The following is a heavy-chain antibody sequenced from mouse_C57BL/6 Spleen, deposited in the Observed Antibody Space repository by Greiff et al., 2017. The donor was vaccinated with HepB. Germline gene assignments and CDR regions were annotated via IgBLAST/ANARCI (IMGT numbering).Heavy chain of an antibody. Sequence: VKLQQPGAELVRPGTSVKLSCKASGYTFTSYWMHWVKQRPGQGLEWIGVIDPSDSYTNYNQKFKGKATLTVDTSSSTAYMQLSSLTSEDSAVYYCARCPYDYDGCWFAYWGQGTLVTVSA. CDR3: ARCPYDYDGCWFAY. CDR2: IDPSDSYT. CDR1: GYTFTSYW. J-gene: IGHJ3*01. V-gene: IGHV1-59*01. D-gene: IGHD2-4*01.